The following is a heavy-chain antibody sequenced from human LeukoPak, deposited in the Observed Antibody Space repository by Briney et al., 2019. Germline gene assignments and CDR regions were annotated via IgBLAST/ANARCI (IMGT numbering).Heavy chain of an antibody. D-gene: IGHD5-24*01. CDR3: ARVQLRGLIRDGYNYDY. Sequence: GASVTVSCKASGYTFTSNYMHWVRQAPGQGLAWMGIINPSGGSTSYAQKFQGRVTMTRDMSTSTVYMELSSLRSEDTAVYYCARVQLRGLIRDGYNYDYWGQGTLVTVSS. V-gene: IGHV1-46*01. CDR2: INPSGGST. J-gene: IGHJ4*02. CDR1: GYTFTSNY.